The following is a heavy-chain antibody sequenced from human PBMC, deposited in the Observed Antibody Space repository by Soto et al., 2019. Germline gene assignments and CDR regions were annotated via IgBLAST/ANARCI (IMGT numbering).Heavy chain of an antibody. D-gene: IGHD2-15*01. J-gene: IGHJ4*02. Sequence: ESGGGVVQPGRSLRLSCAASGFTFSSYGMHWVRQAPGKGLEWVAVIWYDGSNKYYADSVKGRFTISRDNSKNTLYLQMNSLRAEDTAVYYCAREGYCSGGSCYPFDYWGQGTLVTVSS. CDR2: IWYDGSNK. V-gene: IGHV3-33*01. CDR3: AREGYCSGGSCYPFDY. CDR1: GFTFSSYG.